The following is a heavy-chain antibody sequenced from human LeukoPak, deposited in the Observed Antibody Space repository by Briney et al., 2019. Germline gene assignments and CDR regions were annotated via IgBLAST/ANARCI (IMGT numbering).Heavy chain of an antibody. J-gene: IGHJ4*02. CDR1: GFIFSNYN. D-gene: IGHD1-26*01. CDR2: ISSSSGTI. CDR3: AKAGSGSYYGMESHFDY. Sequence: GGSLRLSCAASGFIFSNYNMNWVRQTPGKGLEWLSYISSSSGTIYYADSVKGRFTISGDNAKNSLYLQMNSLRAEDTAVYYCAKAGSGSYYGMESHFDYWGQGTLVTVSS. V-gene: IGHV3-48*01.